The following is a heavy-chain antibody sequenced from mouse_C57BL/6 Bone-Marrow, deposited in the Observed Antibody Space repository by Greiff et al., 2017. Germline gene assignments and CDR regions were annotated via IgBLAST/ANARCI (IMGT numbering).Heavy chain of an antibody. V-gene: IGHV1-52*01. J-gene: IGHJ1*03. CDR2: IDPSDSET. CDR1: GYTFTSYW. Sequence: QVQLQQPGAELVRPGSSVKLSCKASGYTFTSYWMHWVKQRPIQGLEWIGNIDPSDSETHYNQKFKDKATLTVDKSSSTAYMQLSSLTSEDSAVYYCARSTTVVATDWDFEVWGTGTTVTVAS. D-gene: IGHD1-1*01. CDR3: ARSTTVVATDWDFEV.